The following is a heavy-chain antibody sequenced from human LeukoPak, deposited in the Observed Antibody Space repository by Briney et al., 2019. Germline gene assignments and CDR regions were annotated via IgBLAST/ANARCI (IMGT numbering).Heavy chain of an antibody. V-gene: IGHV3-23*01. J-gene: IGHJ4*02. CDR2: VNSGGST. D-gene: IGHD2-8*01. CDR3: AKGYCVNAKCSNYDY. CDR1: GFTFNNYV. Sequence: GGSLRLSRAASGFTFNNYVMSWIRQAPGKGLEWVSAVNSGGSTYYADSVKGRFTISRDNSKNTMYLQMNSLRAGDTAVYYCAKGYCVNAKCSNYDYWGQGTLVTVSS.